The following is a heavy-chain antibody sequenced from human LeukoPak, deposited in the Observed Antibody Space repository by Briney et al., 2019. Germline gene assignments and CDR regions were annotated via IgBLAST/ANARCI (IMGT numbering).Heavy chain of an antibody. D-gene: IGHD6-13*01. CDR2: IYYSGNT. CDR1: GGSININNYY. Sequence: SETLSLTCTVSGGSININNYYWGWIRQPPGKGLEWIGSIYYSGNTYYSPSLKSRVIISVDTSRNQFSLRLSSVTAADTAVYYCVRDVAGGEAAAPDYWGQGTLVTVSS. J-gene: IGHJ4*02. CDR3: VRDVAGGEAAAPDY. V-gene: IGHV4-39*07.